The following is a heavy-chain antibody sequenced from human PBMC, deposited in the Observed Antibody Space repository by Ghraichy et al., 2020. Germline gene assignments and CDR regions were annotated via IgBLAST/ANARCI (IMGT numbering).Heavy chain of an antibody. Sequence: GGSLRLPCAASGFTFSSYAMSWVRQAPGKGLEWVSAISGSGGSTYYADSVKGRFTISRDNSKNTLYLQMNSLRAEDTAVYYCAKDQSGSGGSCFVYWGQGTLVTVSS. V-gene: IGHV3-23*01. CDR1: GFTFSSYA. CDR3: AKDQSGSGGSCFVY. CDR2: ISGSGGST. D-gene: IGHD2-15*01. J-gene: IGHJ4*02.